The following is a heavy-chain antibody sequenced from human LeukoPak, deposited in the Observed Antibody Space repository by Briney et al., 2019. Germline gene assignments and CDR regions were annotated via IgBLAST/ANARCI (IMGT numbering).Heavy chain of an antibody. CDR3: ARDLVVRGVIITD. J-gene: IGHJ4*02. CDR2: IYYSGNT. D-gene: IGHD3-10*01. CDR1: GVSISSSNSY. Sequence: KPSETLSLTCTVSGVSISSSNSYWGWLRQPPGKGLEWIGRIYYSGNTYYNASLKSPISISIDTAKNQFSLRLTSVTAADTAVYYCARDLVVRGVIITDWGQGTLVTVSS. V-gene: IGHV4-39*02.